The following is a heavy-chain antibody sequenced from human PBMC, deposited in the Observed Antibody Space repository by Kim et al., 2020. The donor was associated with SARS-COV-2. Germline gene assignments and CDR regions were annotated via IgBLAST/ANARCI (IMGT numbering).Heavy chain of an antibody. D-gene: IGHD1-1*01. CDR2: T. Sequence: TVYAESVRGRFTISRDNAKNTLYLQMNSLRAEDTAVYFCARAGGNWRIDSWGQGTLVTVSS. CDR3: ARAGGNWRIDS. V-gene: IGHV3-74*01. J-gene: IGHJ4*02.